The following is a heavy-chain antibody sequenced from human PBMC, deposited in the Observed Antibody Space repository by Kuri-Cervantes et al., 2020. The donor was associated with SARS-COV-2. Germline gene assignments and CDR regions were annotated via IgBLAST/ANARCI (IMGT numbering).Heavy chain of an antibody. CDR2: ISGSGSYI. J-gene: IGHJ4*02. Sequence: GESLKISCGASGFTFKTYTMNWVRQAPGKALQWISSISGSGSYIYYADSLRGRFTISRDDAKNSLYLQMNSLRAEDTAVYYCARDPNYYDSSANEGFDYWGQGTLVTVSS. V-gene: IGHV3-21*01. CDR3: ARDPNYYDSSANEGFDY. CDR1: GFTFKTYT. D-gene: IGHD3-22*01.